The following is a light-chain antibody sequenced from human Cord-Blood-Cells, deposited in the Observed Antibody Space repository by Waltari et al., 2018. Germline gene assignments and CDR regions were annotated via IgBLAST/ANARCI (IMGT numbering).Light chain of an antibody. CDR3: QQYYSTPFT. V-gene: IGKV4-1*01. Sequence: IVMTQSPDSLALSLGVRATINCKFSQSVLYSSNNKNYLAWHQQKPGQPPKLLIYWASTRESGVPDRFSGSGSGTDFTLTISSLQAEDVAVYYCQQYYSTPFTFGPGTKMDIK. CDR2: WAS. J-gene: IGKJ3*01. CDR1: QSVLYSSNNKNY.